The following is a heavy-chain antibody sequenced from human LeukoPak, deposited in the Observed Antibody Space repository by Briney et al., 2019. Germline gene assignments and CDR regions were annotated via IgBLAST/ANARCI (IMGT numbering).Heavy chain of an antibody. CDR3: AIVVDRAYYYYMDV. D-gene: IGHD2-15*01. Sequence: VKVSCKASGGTFSSYAISWVRQAPGQGLEWMGGIIPILGTANYAQKFQGRVTITADESTSTAYMELSSLRSEDTAVYYCAIVVDRAYYYYMDVWGKGTTVTISS. J-gene: IGHJ6*03. CDR1: GGTFSSYA. V-gene: IGHV1-69*13. CDR2: IIPILGTA.